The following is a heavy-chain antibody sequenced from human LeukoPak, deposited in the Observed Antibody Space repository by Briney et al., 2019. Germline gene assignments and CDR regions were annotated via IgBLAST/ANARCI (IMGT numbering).Heavy chain of an antibody. V-gene: IGHV3-21*01. CDR1: GFTFSSYS. J-gene: IGHJ6*02. CDR3: ARDYVLLGCYYGMDV. CDR2: ISSSSSYI. D-gene: IGHD3-16*01. Sequence: GGSQRLSCAASGFTFSSYSMNWVRQAPGKGLEWVSSISSSSSYIYYADSVKGRFTISRDNAKNSLYLQMNSLRAEDTAVYYCARDYVLLGCYYGMDVWGQGTTVTVSS.